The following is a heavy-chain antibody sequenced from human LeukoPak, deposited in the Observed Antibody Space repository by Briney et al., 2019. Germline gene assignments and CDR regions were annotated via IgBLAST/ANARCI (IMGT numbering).Heavy chain of an antibody. CDR3: ARMDSSGYYYNWFDP. CDR2: IWYDGSNK. CDR1: GFTFSSYG. Sequence: GGSLRLSCAASGFTFSSYGMSWVRQAPGKGLEWVAVIWYDGSNKYYADSVKGRFTISRDNSKNTLYLQMNSLRAEDTAVYYCARMDSSGYYYNWFDPWGQGTLVTVSS. D-gene: IGHD3-22*01. V-gene: IGHV3-33*01. J-gene: IGHJ5*02.